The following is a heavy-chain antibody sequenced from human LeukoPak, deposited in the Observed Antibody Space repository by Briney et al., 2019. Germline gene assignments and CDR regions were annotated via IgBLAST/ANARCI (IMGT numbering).Heavy chain of an antibody. CDR1: GFTFSSYS. J-gene: IGHJ4*02. D-gene: IGHD3-22*01. CDR3: VRDDSSGYYYPYYFDY. Sequence: GGSLRLSCAASGFTFSSYSMNWVRQAPGKGLEWVSYISSSSGTIYYADSVKGRFTISRDNAKNSLYLQMNSLRDEDTAVYYCVRDDSSGYYYPYYFDYWGQGTLVTVSS. CDR2: ISSSSGTI. V-gene: IGHV3-48*02.